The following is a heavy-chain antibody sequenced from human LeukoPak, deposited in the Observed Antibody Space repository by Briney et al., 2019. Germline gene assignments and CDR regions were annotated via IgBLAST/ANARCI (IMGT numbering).Heavy chain of an antibody. V-gene: IGHV4-34*01. CDR1: GGSFSGYY. Sequence: PSETLSLTCAVSGGSFSGYYWSWIRQPPGQGLEWIGEINHSGSTNYNPSLKSQVTVSVDTSKNQFSLKLSLVTAADTAVYCWARGGYSSSWSLLGAFDIWGQGTMVTVSS. CDR3: ARGGYSSSWSLLGAFDI. J-gene: IGHJ3*02. CDR2: INHSGST. D-gene: IGHD6-13*01.